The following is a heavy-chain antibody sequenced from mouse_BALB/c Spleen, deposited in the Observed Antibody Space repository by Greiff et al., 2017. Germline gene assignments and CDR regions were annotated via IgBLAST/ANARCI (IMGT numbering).Heavy chain of an antibody. CDR3: AGRGVTTDY. V-gene: IGHV14-3*02. CDR2: IDPANGNT. Sequence: VQLQQSGAELVKPGASVKLSCTASGFNINDTYMHWVKQRPEQGLEWIGRIDPANGNTKYDPKFQSKATLTVDTSSNTAYLQLSSLTSEDTAVYYCAGRGVTTDYWGQGTTLTVSS. J-gene: IGHJ2*01. D-gene: IGHD2-1*01. CDR1: GFNINDTY.